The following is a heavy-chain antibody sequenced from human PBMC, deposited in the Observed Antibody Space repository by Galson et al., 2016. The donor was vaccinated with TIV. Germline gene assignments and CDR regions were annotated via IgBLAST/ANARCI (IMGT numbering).Heavy chain of an antibody. CDR1: GGTLNSYT. CDR3: ARAREYCSGGSCLPHDF. Sequence: SVKVSCKASGGTLNSYTISWVRLAPGQGLEWMGRIIPIIGIGNSAKKFQGRVTITADISTSTVYMELSSLRSEDTAVYHCARAREYCSGGSCLPHDFWGPGTLVTVSS. D-gene: IGHD2-15*01. CDR2: IIPIIGIG. J-gene: IGHJ4*02. V-gene: IGHV1-69*02.